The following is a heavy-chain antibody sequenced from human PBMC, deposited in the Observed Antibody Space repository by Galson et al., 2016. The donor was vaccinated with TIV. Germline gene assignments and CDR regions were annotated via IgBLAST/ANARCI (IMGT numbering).Heavy chain of an antibody. CDR3: ARDRVGASRGFDV. V-gene: IGHV1-2*06. CDR1: GYTFRDYS. D-gene: IGHD1-26*01. CDR2: INPNSAGT. Sequence: SVKVSCKASGYTFRDYSINWVRQAPGQGLGWMGRINPNSAGTNYAQNFQGRVTMTRDTSISTAYMELSSLRSEDTAVYFCARDRVGASRGFDVWGQGTVVTVSS. J-gene: IGHJ3*01.